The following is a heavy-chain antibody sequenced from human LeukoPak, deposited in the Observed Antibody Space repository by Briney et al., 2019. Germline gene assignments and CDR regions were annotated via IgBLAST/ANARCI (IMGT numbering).Heavy chain of an antibody. CDR2: ISGFGGST. Sequence: PGGSLRLSCAASGFNFSNYVISWVRQAPGKGLEWASGISGFGGSTYYADSVEGRFTISRDNSMSTLFLQLNSLRVEDTAVYYCAKDGRFGDFDHWGQGTLVTVSS. CDR3: AKDGRFGDFDH. J-gene: IGHJ4*02. V-gene: IGHV3-23*01. D-gene: IGHD2-15*01. CDR1: GFNFSNYV.